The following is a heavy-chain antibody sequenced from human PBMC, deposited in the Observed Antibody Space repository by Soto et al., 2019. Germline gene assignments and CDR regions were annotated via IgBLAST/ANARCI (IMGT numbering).Heavy chain of an antibody. CDR2: IFYSGRT. J-gene: IGHJ4*02. Sequence: SETLSLTCTVSDGPISSGDYYWTWIRQPPGKGLEWIGYIFYSGRTDYNPSLESRLTISVDTSKNKFSLKLNSVTAADTAVYYCARGNYSDYRSSFDFWGQGALVTVSS. D-gene: IGHD4-17*01. CDR1: DGPISSGDYY. CDR3: ARGNYSDYRSSFDF. V-gene: IGHV4-30-4*01.